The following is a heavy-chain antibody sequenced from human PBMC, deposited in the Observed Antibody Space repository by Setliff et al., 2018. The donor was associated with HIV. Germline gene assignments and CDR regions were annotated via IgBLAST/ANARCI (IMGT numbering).Heavy chain of an antibody. D-gene: IGHD3-3*01. CDR3: ARESDCSSARCQAALEWLEWNYYYGMDV. V-gene: IGHV3-21*01. CDR1: GFTFSIYT. Sequence: GESLKISCAASGFTFSIYTMNWVRQAPGKGLEWVSSLSGDSNHIYYADSVKGRFTISRDNAKNSLYLQMNSLRAEDTAVYYCARESDCSSARCQAALEWLEWNYYYGMDVWGQGTTVTVSS. CDR2: LSGDSNHI. J-gene: IGHJ6*02.